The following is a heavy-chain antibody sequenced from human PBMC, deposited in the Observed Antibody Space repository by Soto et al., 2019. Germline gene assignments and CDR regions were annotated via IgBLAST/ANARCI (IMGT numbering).Heavy chain of an antibody. V-gene: IGHV4-39*07. CDR2: IYHSGST. CDR3: ARGMTTVTTFDY. J-gene: IGHJ4*02. CDR1: GGSISSSSYY. D-gene: IGHD4-4*01. Sequence: PSETLYLTCTVSGGSISSSSYYWGWIRQPPGKGLEWIGYIYHSGSTYYNPSLKSRVTISVDRSKNQFSLKLSSVTAADTAVYYCARGMTTVTTFDYWGQGTLVTVSS.